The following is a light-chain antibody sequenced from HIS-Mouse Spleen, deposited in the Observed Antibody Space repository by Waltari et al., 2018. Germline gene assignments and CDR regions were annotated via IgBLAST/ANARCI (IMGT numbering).Light chain of an antibody. V-gene: IGKV1-9*01. CDR2: AAS. J-gene: IGKJ4*01. Sequence: DNLLTQSPSFLSPSVGVRVTITRRRSQGISSYLAWYQQIPGKVPKLLIYAASTLQRGVPSRFSGSGSGTDFTLTISSLQPEDFATYYCQEHNSYPFGGGTKVEIK. CDR3: QEHNSYP. CDR1: QGISSY.